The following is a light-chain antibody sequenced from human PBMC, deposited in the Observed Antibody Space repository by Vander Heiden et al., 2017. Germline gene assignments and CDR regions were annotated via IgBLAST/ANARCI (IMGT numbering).Light chain of an antibody. Sequence: DIEMTQSPATLSSSAGDRATIPCRASQGVGKYLAWSQQKPGKAPVSLIYAASTLQSGVPSRFSGSGSGTDFTLTICILPPEDFATYYCQRYNDYPRTFGQGTKVEI. V-gene: IGKV1-16*01. CDR1: QGVGKY. CDR2: AAS. J-gene: IGKJ1*01. CDR3: QRYNDYPRT.